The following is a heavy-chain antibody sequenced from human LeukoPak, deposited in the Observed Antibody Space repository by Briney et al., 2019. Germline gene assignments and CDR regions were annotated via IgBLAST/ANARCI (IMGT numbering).Heavy chain of an antibody. CDR3: ARGIAGEWLPI. Sequence: SETLSLTCTVSGNSISNYYWIWIRQPPGKGLEWIGYLYFSGSTNYNPSLKSRVTISVDTSKNQFSLKLSSVTAADTAMYYCARGIAGEWLPIWGQGTLVTVSS. CDR2: LYFSGST. J-gene: IGHJ4*02. CDR1: GNSISNYY. D-gene: IGHD3-3*01. V-gene: IGHV4-59*01.